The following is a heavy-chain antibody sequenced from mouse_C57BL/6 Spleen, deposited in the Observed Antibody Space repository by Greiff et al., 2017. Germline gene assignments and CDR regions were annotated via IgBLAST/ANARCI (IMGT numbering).Heavy chain of an antibody. D-gene: IGHD1-1*01. J-gene: IGHJ3*01. CDR3: ARSYGSSYPAWFAY. CDR2: INPNNGGT. CDR1: GHTFTDYN. Sequence: VQLQQSGPELVKPGASVKIPCKASGHTFTDYNMDWVKQSHGKSLEWIGDINPNNGGTIYNQKFKGKATLTVDKSSSTAYMELRSLTSEDTAVYYCARSYGSSYPAWFAYWGQGTLVTVSA. V-gene: IGHV1-18*01.